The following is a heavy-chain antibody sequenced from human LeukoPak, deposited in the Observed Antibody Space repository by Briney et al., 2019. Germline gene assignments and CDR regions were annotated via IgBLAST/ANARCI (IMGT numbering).Heavy chain of an antibody. CDR2: IWYDGSNK. CDR3: ASALNDFWSGYSPYYYYGMDV. Sequence: GGSLRLSCAASGFTLNNYGMHWVRQAPGKGLEWVAVIWYDGSNKYYADSVKGRFTISRDNSKNTLYLQMNSLRAEDTAVYYCASALNDFWSGYSPYYYYGMDVWGQGTTVTVSS. J-gene: IGHJ6*02. D-gene: IGHD3-3*01. CDR1: GFTLNNYG. V-gene: IGHV3-33*01.